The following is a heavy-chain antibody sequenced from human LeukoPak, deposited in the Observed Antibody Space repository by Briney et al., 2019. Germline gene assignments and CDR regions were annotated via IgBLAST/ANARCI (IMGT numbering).Heavy chain of an antibody. Sequence: ASVTVSCKASGYTFTSYAMNWVRQAPGQGLEWMGWINTNTGNPTYAQGFTGRFVFSLDTSVSTAYLQISSLKAEDTAVYYCARVSDYGGNSQVIDYWGQGTLVTVSS. D-gene: IGHD4-23*01. CDR3: ARVSDYGGNSQVIDY. CDR2: INTNTGNP. CDR1: GYTFTSYA. J-gene: IGHJ4*02. V-gene: IGHV7-4-1*02.